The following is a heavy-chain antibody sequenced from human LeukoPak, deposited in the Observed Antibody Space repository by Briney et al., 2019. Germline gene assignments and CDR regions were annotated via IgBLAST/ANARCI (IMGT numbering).Heavy chain of an antibody. J-gene: IGHJ6*02. V-gene: IGHV3-74*01. D-gene: IGHD4-11*01. CDR3: AKTTGRADYSSDRGYYGLDV. Sequence: GGSLRLSCAASGFTLSSYWIHWVRQAPGKGLVWVSRINSDGRRTTYADSVKVRFTISRDNAKKTLYLQMNRLRTEDTAVYYCAKTTGRADYSSDRGYYGLDVWGQGTTVTVSS. CDR2: INSDGRRT. CDR1: GFTLSSYW.